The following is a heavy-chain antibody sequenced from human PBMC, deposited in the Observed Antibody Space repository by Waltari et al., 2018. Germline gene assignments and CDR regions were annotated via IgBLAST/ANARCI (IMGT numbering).Heavy chain of an antibody. J-gene: IGHJ4*02. Sequence: EVQLLESGGGLVQPGGSLRPSCAAPGFTLSSSAMSWVRQAPGKGLEWVSVIYSGGSTYYADSVKGRFTISRDNSKNTLYLQLNSLRAEDTAVYYCAKDPGRGSGGANFDYWGQGTLVTVSS. CDR3: AKDPGRGSGGANFDY. CDR1: GFTLSSSA. D-gene: IGHD3-10*01. V-gene: IGHV3-23*03. CDR2: IYSGGST.